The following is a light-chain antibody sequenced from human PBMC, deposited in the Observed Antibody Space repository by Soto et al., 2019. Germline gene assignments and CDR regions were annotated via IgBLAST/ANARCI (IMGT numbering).Light chain of an antibody. CDR1: RSNIGAGYE. CDR3: KSYDSSLSALYV. V-gene: IGLV1-40*01. J-gene: IGLJ1*01. CDR2: GNN. Sequence: QSVLTQPPSVSGAPGQRVTISCTGSRSNIGAGYEVHWYQQLPGTAPKLLIYGNNNRPSGVPDRFSGSKSGTSASLAITGLQAEDEADYYCKSYDSSLSALYVFGTGTKLTVL.